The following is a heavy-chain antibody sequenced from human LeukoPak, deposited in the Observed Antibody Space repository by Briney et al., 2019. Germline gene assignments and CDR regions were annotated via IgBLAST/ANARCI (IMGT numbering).Heavy chain of an antibody. V-gene: IGHV3-48*03. Sequence: LPGGSLRLSCAGSGYSFSDYEMNWVRQAPGRGLEWVAYIWSSGTVTHYADSVKDRFTISRDNGKNSLYLQMNSLRAEDTAVYYRATERSFCEGDCSDYWGQGTLVTVSS. J-gene: IGHJ4*02. CDR1: GYSFSDYE. CDR3: ATERSFCEGDCSDY. CDR2: IWSSGTVT. D-gene: IGHD2-21*01.